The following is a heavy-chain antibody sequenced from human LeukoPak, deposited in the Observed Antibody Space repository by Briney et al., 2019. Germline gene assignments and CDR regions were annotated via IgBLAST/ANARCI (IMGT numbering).Heavy chain of an antibody. CDR3: ARGDCSSTNCFSDY. V-gene: IGHV3-48*01. CDR1: GFTFSSYG. CDR2: ISSGSTI. D-gene: IGHD2-2*01. J-gene: IGHJ4*02. Sequence: GRSLRLSCAASGFTFSSYGMNWVRQAPGKGLEWVSYISSGSTIYYADSVKGRFTISRDNAKNSLYLQMNGLRAEDTAVYYCARGDCSSTNCFSDYWGQGALVTVSS.